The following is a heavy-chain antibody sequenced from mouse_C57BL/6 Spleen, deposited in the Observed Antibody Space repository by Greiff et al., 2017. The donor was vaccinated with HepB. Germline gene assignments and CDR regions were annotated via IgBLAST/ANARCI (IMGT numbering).Heavy chain of an antibody. Sequence: DVQLQESGPGLVKPSQSLSLTCSVTGYSITSGYYWNWIRQFPGNKLEWMGYISYDGSNNYNPSLKNRISITRDTSKNQFFLKLNSVTTEDTATYYCARDHYSKGSFAYWGQGTLVTVSA. CDR3: ARDHYSKGSFAY. J-gene: IGHJ3*01. D-gene: IGHD2-5*01. CDR1: GYSITSGYY. CDR2: ISYDGSN. V-gene: IGHV3-6*01.